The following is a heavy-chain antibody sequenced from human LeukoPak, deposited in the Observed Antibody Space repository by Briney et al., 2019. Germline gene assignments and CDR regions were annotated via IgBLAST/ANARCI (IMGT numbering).Heavy chain of an antibody. Sequence: SETLSFTCTVSGGSISSYYWSWIRQPPGKGLEWIGYIYSSGSTNYNPSLKSRVTISIDTSKNQFSLKLSSVTTADTAVYYCARESSGGSFDYWGQGTLVTVSS. D-gene: IGHD2-15*01. CDR1: GGSISSYY. V-gene: IGHV4-59*01. CDR2: IYSSGST. CDR3: ARESSGGSFDY. J-gene: IGHJ4*02.